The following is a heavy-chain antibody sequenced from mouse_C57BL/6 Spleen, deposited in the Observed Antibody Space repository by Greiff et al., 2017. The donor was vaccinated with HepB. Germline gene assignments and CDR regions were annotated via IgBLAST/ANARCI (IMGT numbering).Heavy chain of an antibody. CDR1: GFTFSSYA. V-gene: IGHV5-9-1*02. CDR3: TRGGDDSPRYAMDY. CDR2: ISSGGDYI. Sequence: EVNVVESGEGLVKPGGSLKLSCAASGFTFSSYAMSWVRQTPEKRLEWVAYISSGGDYIYYADTVKGRFTISRDNARNTLYLQMSSLKSEDTAMYYCTRGGDDSPRYAMDYWGQGTSVTVSS. J-gene: IGHJ4*01. D-gene: IGHD2-4*01.